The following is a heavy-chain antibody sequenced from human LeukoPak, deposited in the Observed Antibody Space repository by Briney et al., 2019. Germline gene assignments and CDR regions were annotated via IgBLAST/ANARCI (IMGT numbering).Heavy chain of an antibody. CDR3: ARDPRYGSGSPDFPNGFDY. J-gene: IGHJ4*02. D-gene: IGHD3-10*01. V-gene: IGHV1-18*01. Sequence: GASVKVSCKASGYTFTSYGISWVRQALGQGLEWMGWISAYNGNTNYAQKLQGRVTMTTDTSTSTAYMELRSLRSDDTAVYYCARDPRYGSGSPDFPNGFDYWGQGTLVTVSS. CDR2: ISAYNGNT. CDR1: GYTFTSYG.